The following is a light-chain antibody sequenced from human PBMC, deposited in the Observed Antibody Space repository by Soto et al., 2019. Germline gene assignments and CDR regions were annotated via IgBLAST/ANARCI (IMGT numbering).Light chain of an antibody. CDR1: QSVISSY. CDR2: GAS. J-gene: IGKJ1*01. Sequence: EVVLTQSPGSLSLSPGERATLSRRASQSVISSYLAWYQQKPGQAPRLLIYGASSRATGIPDRFSGSGSGTDFTLTISRLEPEDCAVYYCQQFGGSLTWTFGQGTKVDIK. CDR3: QQFGGSLTWT. V-gene: IGKV3-20*01.